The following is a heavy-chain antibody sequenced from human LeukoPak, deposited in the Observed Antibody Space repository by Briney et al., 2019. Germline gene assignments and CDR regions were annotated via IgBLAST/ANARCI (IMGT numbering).Heavy chain of an antibody. J-gene: IGHJ4*02. Sequence: PGGSLRLSCAASGFTFSSYAMHWVRQAPGKGLEWVAVISYDGSNKYYADSVKGRFTISRDNSKNTLYLQMNSLRAEDTAVYYCARGGYSSGWDYFDYWGQGTLVTVSS. CDR1: GFTFSSYA. CDR2: ISYDGSNK. V-gene: IGHV3-30*04. D-gene: IGHD6-19*01. CDR3: ARGGYSSGWDYFDY.